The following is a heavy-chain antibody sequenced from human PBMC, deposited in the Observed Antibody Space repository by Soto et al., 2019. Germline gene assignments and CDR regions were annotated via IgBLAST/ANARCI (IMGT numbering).Heavy chain of an antibody. Sequence: ASVKVSCKASGYTFTSYGISWVRQAPGQGLEWMGWISAYNGNTNYAQKLQGRVTMTTDTSTSTAYMELRSLRSDDTAVYYCTTDVWPATGSDYWGQGTLVTVSS. CDR1: GYTFTSYG. J-gene: IGHJ4*02. CDR3: TTDVWPATGSDY. CDR2: ISAYNGNT. D-gene: IGHD2-15*01. V-gene: IGHV1-18*01.